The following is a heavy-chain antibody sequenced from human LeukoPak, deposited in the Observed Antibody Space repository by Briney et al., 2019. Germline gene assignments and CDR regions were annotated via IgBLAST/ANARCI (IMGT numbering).Heavy chain of an antibody. CDR3: ARGAYGSGSYAQNWFDP. Sequence: SETLSLTCAVYGGSFSGYYWSWIRQPPGKGLEWIGEINHSGSTNYNPSLKSRVTISVDTSKNQFSLKLSSVTAADTAVYYCARGAYGSGSYAQNWFDPWGQGTLATVSS. D-gene: IGHD3-10*01. CDR2: INHSGST. V-gene: IGHV4-34*01. CDR1: GGSFSGYY. J-gene: IGHJ5*02.